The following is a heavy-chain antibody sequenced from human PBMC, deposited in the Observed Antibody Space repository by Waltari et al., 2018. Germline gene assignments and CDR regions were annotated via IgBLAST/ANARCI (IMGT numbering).Heavy chain of an antibody. D-gene: IGHD5-12*01. CDR3: ARAPGNLWLQTTGGVY. J-gene: IGHJ4*02. CDR2: ISYDGSNK. CDR1: GFTFSSYA. V-gene: IGHV3-30*01. Sequence: QVQLVESGGGVVQPGRSLRLSCAASGFTFSSYAMHWVRQAPGKGLEWVAVISYDGSNKYYADSVKGRFTISRDNSKNTLYLQMNSLRAEDTAVYYCARAPGNLWLQTTGGVYWGQGTLVTVSS.